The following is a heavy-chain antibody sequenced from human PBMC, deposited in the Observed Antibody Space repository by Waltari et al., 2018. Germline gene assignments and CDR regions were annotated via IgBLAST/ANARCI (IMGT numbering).Heavy chain of an antibody. V-gene: IGHV3-30*18. CDR3: AKDLCTDSSGCPHDY. CDR1: GFTFISHG. D-gene: IGHD6-19*01. J-gene: IGHJ4*02. Sequence: QVQLVESGGGVVQPGRSLRLSCAASGFTFISHGMHWVRQAPGKGLEWVAVISYDGSNKYYADSVKGRFTISRDNSKNTLYLQMNSLRAEDTAVYYCAKDLCTDSSGCPHDYWGQGTLVTVSS. CDR2: ISYDGSNK.